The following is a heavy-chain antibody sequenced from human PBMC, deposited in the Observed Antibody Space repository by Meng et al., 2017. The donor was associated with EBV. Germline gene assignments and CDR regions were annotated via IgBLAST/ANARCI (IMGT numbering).Heavy chain of an antibody. CDR3: VHTSTPSSWQPDF. CDR2: IYWDDDK. CDR1: GFSLDTSGVA. J-gene: IGHJ4*02. D-gene: IGHD6-13*01. Sequence: IPLEESCPALMKPPQPLPLTCPFSGFSLDTSGVAVGWIRQPPGKPLEWLALIYWDDDKRYSPSLESRLTITRGPSRNQVVLTMSNVDPADTGTYFCVHTSTPSSWQPDFWGQGTLVTVSS. V-gene: IGHV2-5*02.